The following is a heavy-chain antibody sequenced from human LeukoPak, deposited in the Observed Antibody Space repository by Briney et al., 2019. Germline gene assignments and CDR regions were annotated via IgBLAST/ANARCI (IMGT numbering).Heavy chain of an antibody. CDR1: GLTFNNYA. V-gene: IGHV3-23*01. Sequence: GGSLRLSCAVSGLTFNNYAMSWVRQAPGKGLEWVSAISKSGDHTYYAASAKGRFTVSRDNSKNTLYLQMNSLRAEDTAVYYCAKELIGGSYYWGQGTLVTVSS. CDR2: ISKSGDHT. D-gene: IGHD3-10*01. CDR3: AKELIGGSYY. J-gene: IGHJ4*02.